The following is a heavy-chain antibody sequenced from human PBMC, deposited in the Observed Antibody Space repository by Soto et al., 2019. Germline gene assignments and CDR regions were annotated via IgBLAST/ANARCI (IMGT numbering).Heavy chain of an antibody. D-gene: IGHD6-6*01. CDR3: AKDLREYSSSFDAFDI. Sequence: GGSLRLSCAASGFTFSSYGMHWVRQAPGKGLEWVAVISYDGSNIYYADSVKGRFTISRDNSMNTLYLQMNSLRAEDTVVYYCAKDLREYSSSFDAFDIWGQGTMVTVSS. J-gene: IGHJ3*02. V-gene: IGHV3-30*18. CDR2: ISYDGSNI. CDR1: GFTFSSYG.